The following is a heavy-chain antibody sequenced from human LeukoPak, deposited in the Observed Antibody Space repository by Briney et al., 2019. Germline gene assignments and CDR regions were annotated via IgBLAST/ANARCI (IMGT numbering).Heavy chain of an antibody. CDR1: GFTFRNYA. CDR2: ISSNGDAT. J-gene: IGHJ4*02. D-gene: IGHD1-7*01. V-gene: IGHV3-64*01. Sequence: PGGSLRLSCTASGFTFRNYALHWVRQAPGKGLEYVSAISSNGDATFYANSVKGRFTISRDNSKNTLYLQMGSLRAEDMAVYYCGRVGNYREFDYWGQGTLVTVSS. CDR3: GRVGNYREFDY.